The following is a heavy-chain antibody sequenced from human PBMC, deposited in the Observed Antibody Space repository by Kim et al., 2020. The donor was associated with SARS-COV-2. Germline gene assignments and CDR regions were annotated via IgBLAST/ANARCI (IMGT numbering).Heavy chain of an antibody. V-gene: IGHV1-18*01. J-gene: IGHJ3*02. Sequence: ASVKVSCKASGYTFTSYGISWVRQAPGQGLEWMGWISAYNGNTNYAQKLQGRVTMTTDTSTSTAYMELRSLRSDDTAVYYCARDKIYSSGWLGDAFDIWGQGTMVTVSS. CDR1: GYTFTSYG. CDR3: ARDKIYSSGWLGDAFDI. D-gene: IGHD6-19*01. CDR2: ISAYNGNT.